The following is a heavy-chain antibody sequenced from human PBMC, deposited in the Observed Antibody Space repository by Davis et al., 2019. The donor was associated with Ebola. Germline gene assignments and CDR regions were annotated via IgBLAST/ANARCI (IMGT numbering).Heavy chain of an antibody. J-gene: IGHJ2*01. D-gene: IGHD2-15*01. CDR2: IKQDGSEK. CDR1: GFSFSNYW. Sequence: GESLKISCAASGFSFSNYWMSWVRQAPGKGLEWVANIKQDGSEKYYVDSVKGRFTISRDNAKNSLYLQMNSLRAEDTAVYYCARGIVVVVAANWYFDLWGRGTLVTVSS. CDR3: ARGIVVVVAANWYFDL. V-gene: IGHV3-7*03.